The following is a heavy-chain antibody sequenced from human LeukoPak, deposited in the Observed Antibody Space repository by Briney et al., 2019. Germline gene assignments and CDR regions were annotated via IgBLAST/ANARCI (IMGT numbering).Heavy chain of an antibody. CDR1: GFTFSSSA. CDR2: ISGSGDNT. Sequence: GGSLRLSCAASGFTFSSSAMSWLRQAPGKGPEWVSAISGSGDNTYYADSVKGRFTISRDNSKSTLYLQMSSLRAEDTAVYYCARPRGSSWYWFDPWGQGTLVTVSS. CDR3: ARPRGSSWYWFDP. V-gene: IGHV3-23*01. J-gene: IGHJ5*02. D-gene: IGHD6-13*01.